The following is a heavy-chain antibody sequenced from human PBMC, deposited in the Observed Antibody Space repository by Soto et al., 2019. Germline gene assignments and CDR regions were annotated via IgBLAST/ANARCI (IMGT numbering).Heavy chain of an antibody. CDR2: ISAYNGNT. Sequence: QVQLVQSGAEVKKPGASVKVSCKASGYTFTSYGISWVRQAPGQGLEWMGWISAYNGNTNYAQKLEGRVTMTTDTSTSTAYMERRSLRSDDTAVYYCAREWGSFLRYCSSTSCQDDAFDIWGQGTMVTVSS. J-gene: IGHJ3*02. V-gene: IGHV1-18*01. CDR1: GYTFTSYG. CDR3: AREWGSFLRYCSSTSCQDDAFDI. D-gene: IGHD2-2*01.